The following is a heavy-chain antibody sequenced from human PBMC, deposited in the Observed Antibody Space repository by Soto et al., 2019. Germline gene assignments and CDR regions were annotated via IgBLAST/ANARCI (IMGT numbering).Heavy chain of an antibody. CDR3: ARDQHDILTGYYTGWFDP. D-gene: IGHD3-9*01. Sequence: PSETLSLTCTVSGGSISSYYWSWIRQPPGKGLEWIGYIYYSGSTNYNPSLKSRVTISVDTSKNQFSLKLSSVTAADTAVYYCARDQHDILTGYYTGWFDPWGQGTLVTVS. J-gene: IGHJ5*02. CDR1: GGSISSYY. V-gene: IGHV4-59*01. CDR2: IYYSGST.